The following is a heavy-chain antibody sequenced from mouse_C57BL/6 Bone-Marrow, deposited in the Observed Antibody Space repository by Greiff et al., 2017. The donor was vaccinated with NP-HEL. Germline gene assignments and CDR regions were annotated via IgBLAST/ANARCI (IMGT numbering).Heavy chain of an antibody. V-gene: IGHV5-16*01. CDR3: AREGGLRRRTYDMDY. D-gene: IGHD2-4*01. CDR1: GFTFSDYY. Sequence: EVNLVESEGGLVQPGSSMKLSCTASGFTFSDYYMAWVRQVPEKGLEWVANINYDGSSTYYLDSLKSRFIISSDNAKNILYLQMSSLKSEDTATYCCAREGGLRRRTYDMDYWGQGTSVTVSS. CDR2: INYDGSST. J-gene: IGHJ4*01.